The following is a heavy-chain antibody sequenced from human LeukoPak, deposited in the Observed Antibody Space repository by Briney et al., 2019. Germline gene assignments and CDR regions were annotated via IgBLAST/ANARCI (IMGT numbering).Heavy chain of an antibody. Sequence: PGGSLRLSCAASASTVSSNYMTWVRQAPGKGLEWVSVVYADGSTYYADSVKGRFTISRDNSKNTLYLQMNSLRAEDTAVYYCATGGGAYCGGDCYYAFDIWGQGTMVTVSS. CDR3: ATGGGAYCGGDCYYAFDI. CDR2: VYADGST. CDR1: ASTVSSNY. J-gene: IGHJ3*02. V-gene: IGHV3-66*02. D-gene: IGHD2-21*02.